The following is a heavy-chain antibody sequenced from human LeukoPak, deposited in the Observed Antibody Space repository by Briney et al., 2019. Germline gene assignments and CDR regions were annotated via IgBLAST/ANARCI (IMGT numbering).Heavy chain of an antibody. V-gene: IGHV1-18*01. CDR2: ISASNGNT. Sequence: GASVKVSFKASGYTFSSYGIGWVRQAPGQGLEWMGWISASNGNTRFAQKFQGRVTVTTDTSTSTAYMELRSLRSDDTAVYYCARDPYYVWGRFDFWGQGTLVTVSS. CDR1: GYTFSSYG. J-gene: IGHJ4*02. CDR3: ARDPYYVWGRFDF. D-gene: IGHD3-16*01.